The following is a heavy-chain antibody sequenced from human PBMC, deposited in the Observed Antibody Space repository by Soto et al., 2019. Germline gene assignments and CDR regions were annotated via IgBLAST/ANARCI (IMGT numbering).Heavy chain of an antibody. CDR2: ISYDGSDK. CDR3: AREYSLEVVAPGY. CDR1: GFTFSSYS. D-gene: IGHD3-22*01. Sequence: GGSLRLSCAASGFTFSSYSMHWVRQTPGKGLERVAVISYDGSDKYYADSVKGRFTISRDNSKNTLYLQMNSLRREDTSVYYCAREYSLEVVAPGYWGQGILVTVSS. V-gene: IGHV3-30*04. J-gene: IGHJ1*01.